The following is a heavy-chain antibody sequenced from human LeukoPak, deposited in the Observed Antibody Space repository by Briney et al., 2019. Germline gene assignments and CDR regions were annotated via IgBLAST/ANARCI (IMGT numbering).Heavy chain of an antibody. V-gene: IGHV4-38-2*02. D-gene: IGHD6-19*01. CDR3: ASVSSGWYGLYYFDY. J-gene: IGHJ4*02. CDR1: GYSISSGYY. Sequence: SETLSLTCTVSGYSISSGYYWGWIRQPPGKGLEWIGSIYHSGSTYYNPSLKSRVTISVDTSKNQFSLKLSSVTAADTAVYYCASVSSGWYGLYYFDYWGQGTLVTVSS. CDR2: IYHSGST.